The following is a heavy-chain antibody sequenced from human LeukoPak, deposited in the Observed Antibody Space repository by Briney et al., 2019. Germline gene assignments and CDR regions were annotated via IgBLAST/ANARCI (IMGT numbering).Heavy chain of an antibody. J-gene: IGHJ4*02. D-gene: IGHD1-26*01. Sequence: SETLSLTCGVSGGPISGTNWWSWVRQPPGQGLEWMGEVSLAGQTNYNPSLNGRVTMSLDKSSNQLSLHLTSVTAADTATYCSRESGPFCPFGYWGQGTLVIVSS. CDR1: GGPISGTNW. CDR2: VSLAGQT. CDR3: SRESGPFCPFGY. V-gene: IGHV4/OR15-8*02.